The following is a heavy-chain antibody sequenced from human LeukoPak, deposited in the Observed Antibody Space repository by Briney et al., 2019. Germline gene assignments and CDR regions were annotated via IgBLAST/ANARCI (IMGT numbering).Heavy chain of an antibody. CDR2: INSDGSST. V-gene: IGHV3-74*01. Sequence: PGGSLRLSCAASGFTFSSYWMHWVRQAPGKGLVWVSRINSDGSSTSYADSVKGQFTISRDNAENTLYLQMNSLRAEDTAVYYCARGSEWELLDYWGQGTLVTVSS. CDR3: ARGSEWELLDY. J-gene: IGHJ4*02. CDR1: GFTFSSYW. D-gene: IGHD1-26*01.